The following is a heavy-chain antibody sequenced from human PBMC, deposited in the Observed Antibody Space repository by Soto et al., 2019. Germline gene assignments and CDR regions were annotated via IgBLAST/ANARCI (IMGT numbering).Heavy chain of an antibody. CDR3: TRGPDYEGYFDF. D-gene: IGHD4-17*01. Sequence: QVQLVQSGAEVKKPGSSVKVSCRASGGTFSNHAVGWVRQAPGQGLEWMGGIILPFGTANYAQKFQGRVTITADESRATTYMEFSSLRFEDTAVYYCTRGPDYEGYFDFWGQGPLVTVSS. J-gene: IGHJ4*02. CDR2: IILPFGTA. CDR1: GGTFSNHA. V-gene: IGHV1-69*12.